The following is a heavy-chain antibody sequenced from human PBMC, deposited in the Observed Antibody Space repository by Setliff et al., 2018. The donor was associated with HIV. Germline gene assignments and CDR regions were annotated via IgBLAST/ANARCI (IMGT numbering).Heavy chain of an antibody. CDR1: GGSIVSGHYF. CDR3: ARLGRNLRFLTV. Sequence: PSETLSLTCSVSGGSIVSGHYFWYWIRQPAGEGLEWIGRVYTSGSTNYNPSLTSRVTISVDTSKNQFSLRLSSVTAADTAVYYCARLGRNLRFLTVWGQGTTVTVSS. V-gene: IGHV4-61*02. J-gene: IGHJ6*02. D-gene: IGHD3-3*01. CDR2: VYTSGST.